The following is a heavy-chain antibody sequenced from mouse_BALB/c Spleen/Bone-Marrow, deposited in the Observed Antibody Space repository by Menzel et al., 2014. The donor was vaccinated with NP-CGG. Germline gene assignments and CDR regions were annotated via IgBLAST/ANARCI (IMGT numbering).Heavy chain of an antibody. CDR3: ARKGYGNYHYYAMDY. CDR1: GYTFTSYW. V-gene: IGHV1-7*01. D-gene: IGHD2-1*01. J-gene: IGHJ4*01. Sequence: QVQLKEPGAELAKPGASVKMSCKASGYTFTSYWMYWIKQRPGQGLEWIGYINPSTGYTEYNQKFKDKATLTADKSSNTAYMQLSSLTSEDSAVYYCARKGYGNYHYYAMDYWGQGTSVTVSS. CDR2: INPSTGYT.